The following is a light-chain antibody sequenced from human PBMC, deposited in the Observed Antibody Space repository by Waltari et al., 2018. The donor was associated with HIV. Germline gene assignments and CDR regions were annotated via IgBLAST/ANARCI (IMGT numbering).Light chain of an antibody. V-gene: IGLV2-23*01. CDR3: CSYAGRNTYV. J-gene: IGLJ1*01. CDR2: QDT. Sequence: QSVLTQPASVSGSPGQSLTISCSGTRSDVGAYNLVSWYRQNPGKAPQVIIFQDTKRPSGISDRFSGSKSGKTASLTISGLRLEDQGNYYCCSYAGRNTYVFGSGTEVSVL. CDR1: RSDVGAYNL.